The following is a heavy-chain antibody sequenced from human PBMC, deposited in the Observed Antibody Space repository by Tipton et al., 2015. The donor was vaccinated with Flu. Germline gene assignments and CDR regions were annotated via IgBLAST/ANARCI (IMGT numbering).Heavy chain of an antibody. D-gene: IGHD6-19*01. J-gene: IGHJ4*02. CDR2: ITSDGDDT. Sequence: SLRLSCSASGFTFHEYPMHWVRQIPGKGLEWISVITSDGDDTDYGDSVRGRFTVSRDNSKNTLYLQMNSLRAEDTAIYYCAKVIPEIVAGLDYWGQGTLVTVSS. CDR1: GFTFHEYP. V-gene: IGHV3-43D*04. CDR3: AKVIPEIVAGLDY.